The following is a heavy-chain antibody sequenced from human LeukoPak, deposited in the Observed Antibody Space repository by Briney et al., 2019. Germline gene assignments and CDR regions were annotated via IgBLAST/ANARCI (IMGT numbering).Heavy chain of an antibody. CDR2: ISSSSSYI. V-gene: IGHV3-21*01. Sequence: GGSLRLSCAASGFTFNRYNMNWVRQAPGKGLEWVSSISSSSSYIYYADSVKGRFTISRDNAKNSLYLQMNSLRAEDTAVYYCARDTAMVSGYWGQGTLVTVSS. J-gene: IGHJ4*02. CDR3: ARDTAMVSGY. D-gene: IGHD5-18*01. CDR1: GFTFNRYN.